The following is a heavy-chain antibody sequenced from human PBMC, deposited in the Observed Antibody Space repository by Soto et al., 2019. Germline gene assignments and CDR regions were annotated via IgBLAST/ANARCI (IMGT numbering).Heavy chain of an antibody. J-gene: IGHJ5*02. CDR2: MNPNSGNT. Sequence: QVQLVQSGAEVQKPGASVKVSCKASGYTFTSYDINWVRQATGQGLEWMGWMNPNSGNTGYAQKFQGRVTMPSNTSISTAYMELSSLRSEDTVVYYCARKGYQLLPIPLNWFDPVGQGTLVTVSS. D-gene: IGHD2-2*01. CDR1: GYTFTSYD. CDR3: ARKGYQLLPIPLNWFDP. V-gene: IGHV1-8*01.